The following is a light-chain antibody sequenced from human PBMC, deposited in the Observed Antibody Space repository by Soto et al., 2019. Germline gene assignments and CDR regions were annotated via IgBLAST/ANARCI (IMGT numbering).Light chain of an antibody. V-gene: IGKV1-16*01. J-gene: IGKJ1*01. CDR3: QQYNSYPWT. Sequence: DIQMTQSPPSLSASVGDRVTITCRASKGINNYLAWFQQQPGKAPKPLIYATSTLHSGVPSRFTGSGSGTEFTLPITSLQPEDFVTYYCQQYNSYPWTFGQGTKVEVK. CDR1: KGINNY. CDR2: ATS.